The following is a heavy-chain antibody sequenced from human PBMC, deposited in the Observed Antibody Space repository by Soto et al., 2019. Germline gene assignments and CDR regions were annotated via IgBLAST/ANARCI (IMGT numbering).Heavy chain of an antibody. J-gene: IGHJ6*02. CDR2: ISYTGRT. V-gene: IGHV4-61*03. Sequence: SETLSLTCIVSGDSVTSGSYYWTWLRQPPGKGLEWIGYISYTGRTKYNPSLQSRVTISVDTSKNDFSLNLSSVTAADTAVYFCAREWGLLPSYVMNVWGPAAPVTVSS. D-gene: IGHD7-27*01. CDR1: GDSVTSGSYY. CDR3: AREWGLLPSYVMNV.